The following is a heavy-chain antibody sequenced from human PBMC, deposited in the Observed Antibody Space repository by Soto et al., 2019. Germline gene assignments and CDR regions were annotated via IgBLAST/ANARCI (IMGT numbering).Heavy chain of an antibody. CDR2: IYWNEDK. Sequence: SGSALVNPTKTVTLTCTYSAISLCTNGLRVGCIQQPPRKPMEWLAVIYWNEDKRYSRSLKSRLSITKDNSKTQVVLTMTTMDPVDTASYYCVHTVMVHTITGGHYFDYWGPGMLVTVSS. D-gene: IGHD2-8*01. V-gene: IGHV2-5*01. CDR3: VHTVMVHTITGGHYFDY. J-gene: IGHJ4*02. CDR1: AISLCTNGLR.